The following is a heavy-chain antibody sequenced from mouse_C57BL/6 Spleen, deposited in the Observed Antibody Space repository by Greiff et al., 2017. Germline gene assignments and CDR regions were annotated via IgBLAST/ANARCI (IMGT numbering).Heavy chain of an antibody. CDR1: GYTFTSYW. Sequence: QVQLQQPGTELVKPGASVKLSCKASGYTFTSYWMHWVKQRPGQGLEWIGNINPSNGGTNYNEKFKSKATLTVDKSSSTPYMQLVSLTSEDSAVYYCARSTVVAPFDDWGQGTTLTVSS. CDR2: INPSNGGT. J-gene: IGHJ2*01. D-gene: IGHD1-1*01. CDR3: ARSTVVAPFDD. V-gene: IGHV1-53*01.